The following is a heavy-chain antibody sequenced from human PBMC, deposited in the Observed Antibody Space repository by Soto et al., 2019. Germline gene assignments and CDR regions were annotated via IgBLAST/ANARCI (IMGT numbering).Heavy chain of an antibody. J-gene: IGHJ4*02. CDR1: GFTFSSYA. CDR2: ISGSGGST. V-gene: IGHV3-23*01. Sequence: GGSLRLSCAASGFTFSSYAMSWVRQAPGKGLEWVSAISGSGGSTYYADSVKGRFTISRDNSKNTLYLQMNSLRAEDTAVYYCAKVSDVGWDGGYDYGDHLNLGTSRYYFDYWGQGTLVTVSS. CDR3: AKVSDVGWDGGYDYGDHLNLGTSRYYFDY. D-gene: IGHD4-17*01.